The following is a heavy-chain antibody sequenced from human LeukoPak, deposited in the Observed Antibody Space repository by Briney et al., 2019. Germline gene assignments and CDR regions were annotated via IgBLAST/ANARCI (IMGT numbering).Heavy chain of an antibody. D-gene: IGHD2-2*01. CDR2: ISSSGSTI. Sequence: GGSLRLSCAASGFTFSNYEMNWVRQAPGKGLEWISYISSSGSTIYYADSVKGRFTISRDNAKNSLYLQMNSLRAEDTAVYYCARGSSTSGYYYYYYMDVWGKGTTVTISS. V-gene: IGHV3-48*03. CDR3: ARGSSTSGYYYYYYMDV. J-gene: IGHJ6*03. CDR1: GFTFSNYE.